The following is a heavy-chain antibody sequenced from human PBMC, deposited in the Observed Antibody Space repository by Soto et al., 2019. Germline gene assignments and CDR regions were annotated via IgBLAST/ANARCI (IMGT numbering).Heavy chain of an antibody. J-gene: IGHJ4*02. CDR1: GFTFADYA. V-gene: IGHV3-9*01. D-gene: IGHD3-3*01. CDR3: AKATLGVVITRHYFDY. CDR2: ISWNSGSI. Sequence: PGGSLRLSCAASGFTFADYAMHWVRQAPGKGLECVSGISWNSGSIGYADSVKGRFTISRDNAKNSLYLQMNSLRAEDTALYYCAKATLGVVITRHYFDYWGQGTLVTVSS.